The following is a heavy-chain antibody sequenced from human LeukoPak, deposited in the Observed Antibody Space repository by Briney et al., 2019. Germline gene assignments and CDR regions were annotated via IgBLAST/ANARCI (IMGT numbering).Heavy chain of an antibody. CDR2: INHSGST. Sequence: SETLSLTCAVYGGSFSGYYWSWIRQPPGKGLEWIGEINHSGSTNYNPSLKSRVTISVDTSKNQFSLKLSPVTAADTAVYYCARVRFSRPAAIGRPMDVWGQGTTVTVSS. J-gene: IGHJ6*02. D-gene: IGHD2-2*01. V-gene: IGHV4-34*01. CDR3: ARVRFSRPAAIGRPMDV. CDR1: GGSFSGYY.